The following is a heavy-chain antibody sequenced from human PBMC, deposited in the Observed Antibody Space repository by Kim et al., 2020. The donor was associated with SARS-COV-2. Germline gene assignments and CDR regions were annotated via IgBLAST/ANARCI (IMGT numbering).Heavy chain of an antibody. CDR3: ARRDYNFNDARGYYFDY. Sequence: KFQGRVTMTTDTSTSTAYMELRSLRSDDTAVYYCARRDYNFNDARGYYFDYWGQGTLVTVSS. J-gene: IGHJ4*02. V-gene: IGHV1-18*01. D-gene: IGHD1-1*01.